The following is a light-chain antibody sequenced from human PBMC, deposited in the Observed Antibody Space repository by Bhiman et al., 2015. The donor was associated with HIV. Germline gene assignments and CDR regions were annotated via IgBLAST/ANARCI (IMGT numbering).Light chain of an antibody. CDR3: SSYTSSSTLRV. CDR1: SSDVGGYNY. J-gene: IGLJ3*02. Sequence: QSALTQPASVSGSPGQSITISCTGISSDVGGYNYVSWYKQHPGKAPKLMIFDVSNRPSGVSNRFSGSKSGNTASLTISGLQAEDEADYYCSSYTSSSTLRVFGGGTKLTVL. CDR2: DVS. V-gene: IGLV2-14*03.